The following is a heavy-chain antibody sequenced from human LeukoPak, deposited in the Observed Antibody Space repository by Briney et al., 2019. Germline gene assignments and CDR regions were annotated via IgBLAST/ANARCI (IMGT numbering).Heavy chain of an antibody. Sequence: SETLSLTCTVSGVSISSGGYYWSWIRQHPGKGLEWIGYIYYSGSTYYNPSLKSRVTISVDTSKNQFSLKLSSVTAADTAVYYCARDPVGYGDPADIWGQGTMVTVSS. CDR3: ARDPVGYGDPADI. D-gene: IGHD4-17*01. V-gene: IGHV4-31*03. CDR2: IYYSGST. CDR1: GVSISSGGYY. J-gene: IGHJ3*02.